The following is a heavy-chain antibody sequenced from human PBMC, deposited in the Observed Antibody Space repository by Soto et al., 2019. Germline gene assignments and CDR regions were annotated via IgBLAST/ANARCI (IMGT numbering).Heavy chain of an antibody. Sequence: XVKVSCKASGFTFTSSAVQWVRQARGQRLEWIGWIVVGSGDTNYAQKFQERVTITRDMSTSTAYMELSSLRSEDTAVYYCASEADPDAFDIWGQGTMVTVSS. D-gene: IGHD2-15*01. CDR3: ASEADPDAFDI. J-gene: IGHJ3*02. CDR2: IVVGSGDT. CDR1: GFTFTSSA. V-gene: IGHV1-58*01.